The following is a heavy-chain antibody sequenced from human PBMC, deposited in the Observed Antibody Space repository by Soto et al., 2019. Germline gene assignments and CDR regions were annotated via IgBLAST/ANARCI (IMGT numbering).Heavy chain of an antibody. CDR1: GFSLSTSGVG. J-gene: IGHJ4*02. CDR2: IYWDDDK. Sequence: QITLKESGPTLVKPTQTLTLTCTFSGFSLSTSGVGVGWIRQPPGKALEWLALIYWDDDKRYSPSLKSRLTITQDTSKNQVVLTTTNMDPVDTATYYCAHSVPTTVTTSHFDYWGQGTLVTVSS. D-gene: IGHD4-17*01. V-gene: IGHV2-5*02. CDR3: AHSVPTTVTTSHFDY.